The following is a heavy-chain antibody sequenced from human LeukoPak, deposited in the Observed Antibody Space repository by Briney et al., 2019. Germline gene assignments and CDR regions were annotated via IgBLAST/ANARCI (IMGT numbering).Heavy chain of an antibody. CDR2: ISGSGDTT. Sequence: PGESLRFSCAASGFTFRSYAMSWVRQAPGKGLEWVSAISGSGDTTYYADSVKGRFTISRDNSKNTLYLQMNSLRLEDTAVYYCAKVGARGCSSSTCFIYWGQGTLVTVSS. D-gene: IGHD2-2*01. CDR3: AKVGARGCSSSTCFIY. J-gene: IGHJ4*02. CDR1: GFTFRSYA. V-gene: IGHV3-23*01.